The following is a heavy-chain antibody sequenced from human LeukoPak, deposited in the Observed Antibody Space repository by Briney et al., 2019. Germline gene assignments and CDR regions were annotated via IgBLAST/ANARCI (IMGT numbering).Heavy chain of an antibody. D-gene: IGHD3-22*01. Sequence: SGTLSLTCAVSGGSISSSNWWSWVRQPPGKGLEWIGEIYHSGSTNYNPSLKSRVTISVDTSKNQFSLKLSSVTAADTAVYYCAGFNYYDSSGYSYYYYGMDVWGQGTTVTVSS. V-gene: IGHV4-4*02. CDR1: GGSISSSNW. J-gene: IGHJ6*02. CDR2: IYHSGST. CDR3: AGFNYYDSSGYSYYYYGMDV.